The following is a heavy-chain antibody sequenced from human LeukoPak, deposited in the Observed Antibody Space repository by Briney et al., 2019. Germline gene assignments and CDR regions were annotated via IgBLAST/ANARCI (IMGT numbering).Heavy chain of an antibody. CDR2: VRSDGSHT. V-gene: IGHV3-30*02. CDR3: ARLYLLTGYSPPTN. J-gene: IGHJ4*02. Sequence: GGSLRLSCAASGFTFSNYGMHWVRQAPGKGLDWVAFVRSDGSHTDYADSAKGRFTISRDNSKNTLYLQMSSLRAEDTAVYYCARLYLLTGYSPPTNWGQGTLVTVSS. CDR1: GFTFSNYG. D-gene: IGHD3-9*01.